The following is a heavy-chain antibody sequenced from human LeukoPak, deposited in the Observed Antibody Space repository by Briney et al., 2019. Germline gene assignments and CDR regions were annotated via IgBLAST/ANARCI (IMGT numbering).Heavy chain of an antibody. J-gene: IGHJ3*02. CDR1: GGSISSGSYY. Sequence: SETLSLTCTVSGGSISSGSYYWSWIRQPAGKGLEWIGRIYTSGSTNYNPSLKSRVTISVDTSKNQFSLKLSSVTAADTAVYYCARGSYLYSGSYYGRDDAFDIWGQGTMVTVSS. CDR2: IYTSGST. D-gene: IGHD1-26*01. CDR3: ARGSYLYSGSYYGRDDAFDI. V-gene: IGHV4-61*02.